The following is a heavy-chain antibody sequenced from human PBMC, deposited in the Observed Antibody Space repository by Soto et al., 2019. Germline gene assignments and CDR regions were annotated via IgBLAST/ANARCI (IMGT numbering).Heavy chain of an antibody. V-gene: IGHV3-11*06. D-gene: IGHD3-16*01. CDR1: GFTFSEHY. Sequence: GGSLRLSCAASGFTFSEHYMSWIRQAPGKGLEWVAYISSGGSHTDYADSVRGRFTSSRDNTKSSLYLQMNSLRDEDTAVYFCARVRGGGTDLLGPGTLVTVSS. J-gene: IGHJ5*02. CDR2: ISSGGSHT. CDR3: ARVRGGGTDL.